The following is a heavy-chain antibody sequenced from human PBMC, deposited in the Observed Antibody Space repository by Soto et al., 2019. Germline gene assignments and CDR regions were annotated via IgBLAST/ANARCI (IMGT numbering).Heavy chain of an antibody. CDR1: EFSFSSYA. CDR3: ARTFDTITYYFDY. V-gene: IGHV3-30-3*01. D-gene: IGHD3-9*01. CDR2: ISFDGNII. Sequence: GGSLRLSCAASEFSFSSYAMHWIRQAPGKGLEWVAVISFDGNIIHYADSVKGRFIISRDNSKNTLYLQMHSLSGEDTAVYYCARTFDTITYYFDYWGQGTLVTVSS. J-gene: IGHJ4*02.